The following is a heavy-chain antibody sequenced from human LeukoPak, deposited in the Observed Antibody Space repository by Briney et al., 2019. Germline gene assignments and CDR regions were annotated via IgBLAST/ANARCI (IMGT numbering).Heavy chain of an antibody. CDR1: GFTFSTYW. Sequence: GGSLRLSCAASGFTFSTYWMSWVRQAPGKGLEWVANIKQDGSEKYYVDSVKGRFTISRDNAKNSLYLQMNNLRDEDTAVYYCARGSIAARLADWGQGTLVTVSS. J-gene: IGHJ4*02. D-gene: IGHD6-6*01. CDR2: IKQDGSEK. CDR3: ARGSIAARLAD. V-gene: IGHV3-7*01.